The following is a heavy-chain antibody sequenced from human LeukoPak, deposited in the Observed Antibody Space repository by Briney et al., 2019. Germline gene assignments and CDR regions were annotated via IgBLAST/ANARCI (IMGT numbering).Heavy chain of an antibody. D-gene: IGHD3-3*01. CDR1: GYTFTGYY. CDR3: ARAGPSRGLFGVVIKHYYYMDV. J-gene: IGHJ6*03. V-gene: IGHV1-8*03. Sequence: ASVKVSCKASGYTFTGYYMHWVRQAPGQGLEWMGWMNPNSGNTGYAQKFQGRVTITRNTSISTAYMELSSLRSEDTAVYYCARAGPSRGLFGVVIKHYYYMDVWGKGTTVTVSS. CDR2: MNPNSGNT.